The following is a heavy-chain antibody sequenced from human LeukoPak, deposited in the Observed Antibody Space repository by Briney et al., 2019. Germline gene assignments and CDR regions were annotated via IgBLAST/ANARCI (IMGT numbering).Heavy chain of an antibody. CDR1: GFTFSSYA. J-gene: IGHJ4*02. Sequence: PGGSLRLSCAASGFTFSSYAMSWVRQAPGKGLEWVSAISGSGGSTYYADSVKGRFTISRDNSKNTLYLQMSSLRAEDTAVYYCAKVGYDSSGIRSDYWGQGTLVTVSS. V-gene: IGHV3-23*01. CDR2: ISGSGGST. D-gene: IGHD3-22*01. CDR3: AKVGYDSSGIRSDY.